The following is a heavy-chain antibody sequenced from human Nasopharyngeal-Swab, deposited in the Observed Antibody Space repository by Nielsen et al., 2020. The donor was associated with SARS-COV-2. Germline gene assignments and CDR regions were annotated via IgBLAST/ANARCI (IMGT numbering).Heavy chain of an antibody. D-gene: IGHD2-21*01. J-gene: IGHJ6*02. V-gene: IGHV3-23*01. CDR3: AKAPYLRGLDV. Sequence: GVSQEISCAGSGFSFSSYAMTWVRQAPGKGLEWVSIISGSGDTTYYADSVKDRFTISRDNSKNTLYLQTNSLRVEDTAVYYCAKAPYLRGLDVWGQGTTVTVSS. CDR2: ISGSGDTT. CDR1: GFSFSSYA.